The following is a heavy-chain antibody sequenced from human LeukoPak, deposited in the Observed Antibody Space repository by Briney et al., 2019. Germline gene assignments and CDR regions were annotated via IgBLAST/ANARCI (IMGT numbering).Heavy chain of an antibody. CDR1: GFTFSSYS. Sequence: GGSLRLSCAASGFTFSSYSMNWVRQAPGQGLEWVSSISSSSSYIYYADSVKGRFTISRDNAKNSLYLQMNSLRAEDTAVYYCARGGAWIQMTYMDVWGKGTTVTVSS. CDR3: ARGGAWIQMTYMDV. V-gene: IGHV3-21*01. D-gene: IGHD5-18*01. CDR2: ISSSSSYI. J-gene: IGHJ6*03.